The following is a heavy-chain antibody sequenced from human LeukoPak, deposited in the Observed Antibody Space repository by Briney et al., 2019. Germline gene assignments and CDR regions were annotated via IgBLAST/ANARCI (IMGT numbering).Heavy chain of an antibody. CDR1: GDSVRSFH. CDR3: ARRYGIAGPTYFNYYGMDV. J-gene: IGHJ6*02. Sequence: PSETLSLTCTVSGDSVRSFHWSWIRQPPGKGLEWIGHMYYSGSTNYNPSLKSRVSMSVDTSKNQFSLRLSSVTAADTAVYYCARRYGIAGPTYFNYYGMDVWGQGTTVTVS. V-gene: IGHV4-59*02. D-gene: IGHD1-26*01. CDR2: MYYSGST.